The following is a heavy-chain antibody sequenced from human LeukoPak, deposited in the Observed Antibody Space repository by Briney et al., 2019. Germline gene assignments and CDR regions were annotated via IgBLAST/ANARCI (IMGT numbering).Heavy chain of an antibody. CDR1: GFTFSSYA. CDR3: AKDLRRASHYDSSGSNNFDY. CDR2: ISGSGGST. J-gene: IGHJ4*02. D-gene: IGHD3-22*01. V-gene: IGHV3-23*01. Sequence: GGSLRLSCAASGFTFSSYAMRWVRQAPGKGLEWVSAISGSGGSTYYADSVKGRFTISRDNSKNTLYLQMNSLRAEDTAIYYCAKDLRRASHYDSSGSNNFDYWGQGTLVTVSS.